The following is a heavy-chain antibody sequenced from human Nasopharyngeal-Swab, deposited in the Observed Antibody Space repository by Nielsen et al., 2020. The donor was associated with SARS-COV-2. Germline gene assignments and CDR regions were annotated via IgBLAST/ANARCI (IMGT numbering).Heavy chain of an antibody. CDR3: AREEGITIFGVPIGFGYYGMDV. Sequence: ASVKVSCKASGYTFTSYAMNWVRQAPGQGLEWMGWINTNTGNTTYAQGFTGRFVFSLDNSVRTAYLQISSLKAEDTAVYYCAREEGITIFGVPIGFGYYGMDVWGQGTTVTVSS. CDR1: GYTFTSYA. V-gene: IGHV7-4-1*02. D-gene: IGHD3-3*01. J-gene: IGHJ6*02. CDR2: INTNTGNT.